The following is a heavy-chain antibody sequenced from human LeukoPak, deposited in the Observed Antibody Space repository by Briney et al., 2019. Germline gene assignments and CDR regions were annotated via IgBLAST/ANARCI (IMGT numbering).Heavy chain of an antibody. CDR2: ITYDGSNK. CDR1: GFTFSNYA. D-gene: IGHD6-13*01. CDR3: ATMLYSSSWYDY. J-gene: IGHJ4*02. Sequence: GGSLRLSCAASGFTFSNYAIHCVRQAPGKGLEWVAIITYDGSNKYYADSVKGRFTISRDNSKNTLYLQMNSLRPEDTAVYYCATMLYSSSWYDYWGQGTLVTVSS. V-gene: IGHV3-30-3*01.